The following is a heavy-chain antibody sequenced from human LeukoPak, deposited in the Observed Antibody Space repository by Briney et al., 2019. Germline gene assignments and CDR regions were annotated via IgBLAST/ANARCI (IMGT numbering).Heavy chain of an antibody. CDR2: INRVGDT. Sequence: SETLSLTCAIYGGSLSDDYWTWIRQPPGKGLEWIGEINRVGDTNYNPSLKSRVTISVDTSKNQFSLKVSSVTAADTAVYYCARGVEKAFCSGASCPDYWGQGTLVIVSS. CDR1: GGSLSDDY. J-gene: IGHJ4*02. D-gene: IGHD2-15*01. V-gene: IGHV4-34*01. CDR3: ARGVEKAFCSGASCPDY.